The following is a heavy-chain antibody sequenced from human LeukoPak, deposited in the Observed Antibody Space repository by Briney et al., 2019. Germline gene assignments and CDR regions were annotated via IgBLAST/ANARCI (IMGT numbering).Heavy chain of an antibody. J-gene: IGHJ6*02. CDR1: GGTFSSYA. Sequence: SVKVSCKASGGTFSSYAISWVRQAPGQGLEWMGGIIPIFGTANYAQKFQGRVTITADESTSTAYMELSSLRSEDTAVYYCARNTRILLNYYYYGMDVWGQGTTVTVSS. CDR3: ARNTRILLNYYYYGMDV. D-gene: IGHD2/OR15-2a*01. V-gene: IGHV1-69*01. CDR2: IIPIFGTA.